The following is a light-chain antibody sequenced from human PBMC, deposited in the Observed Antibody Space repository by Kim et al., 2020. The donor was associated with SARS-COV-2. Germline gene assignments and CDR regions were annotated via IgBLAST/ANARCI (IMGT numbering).Light chain of an antibody. CDR3: QQSYSTPRYT. Sequence: ASVGDRVTITGRASQSISSYLNWYQQKPGKAPKLLIYAASRLQSGVPSRFSGSGSGTDFTLTISSLQPEDFATYYCQQSYSTPRYTFGQGTKLEI. CDR2: AAS. J-gene: IGKJ2*01. CDR1: QSISSY. V-gene: IGKV1-39*01.